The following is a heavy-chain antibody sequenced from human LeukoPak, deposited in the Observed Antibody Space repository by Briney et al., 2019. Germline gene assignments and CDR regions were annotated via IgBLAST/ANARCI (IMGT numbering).Heavy chain of an antibody. D-gene: IGHD3-10*01. Sequence: ASVKVSCKASGYTFTGYYIHWVRQAPGQGLEWMGWINPNSGGTNYAQRFQGRVTMTRDTSISTAYMDLSRLRSDDAAVYYCARGGPLHYYVSGSPFDYWGQGTLVTVSS. CDR3: ARGGPLHYYVSGSPFDY. CDR1: GYTFTGYY. V-gene: IGHV1-2*02. J-gene: IGHJ4*02. CDR2: INPNSGGT.